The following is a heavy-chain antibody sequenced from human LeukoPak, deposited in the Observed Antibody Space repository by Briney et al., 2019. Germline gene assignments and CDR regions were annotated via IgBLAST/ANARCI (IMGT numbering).Heavy chain of an antibody. CDR3: AKDEPDDFWSAYSPPNSDY. J-gene: IGHJ4*02. Sequence: PGGSLRLSCAASGFSFSSYAMSCVRQAPGKGLEWVSGISGSDGSTYYADSVKGRFTISRDNSKNTLYLQMNSLRAEDTAVYYCAKDEPDDFWSAYSPPNSDYWGQGTLVTVSS. D-gene: IGHD3-3*01. V-gene: IGHV3-23*01. CDR2: ISGSDGST. CDR1: GFSFSSYA.